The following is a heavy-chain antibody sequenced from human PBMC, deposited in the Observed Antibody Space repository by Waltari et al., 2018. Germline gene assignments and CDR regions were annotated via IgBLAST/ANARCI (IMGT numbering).Heavy chain of an antibody. Sequence: QVQLVQSGTEVMKPGASVKVYCKAAGYNFTSHSITWVRQAPGQGPEWLGWINRNNGNTKFAQKFQGRVSLTTDTSTSTAYMDLRSLTSDDTAVYYCARDYCSGDGCSLDCWGQGTLVTVSS. CDR1: GYNFTSHS. CDR3: ARDYCSGDGCSLDC. CDR2: INRNNGNT. V-gene: IGHV1-18*04. J-gene: IGHJ4*02. D-gene: IGHD2-15*01.